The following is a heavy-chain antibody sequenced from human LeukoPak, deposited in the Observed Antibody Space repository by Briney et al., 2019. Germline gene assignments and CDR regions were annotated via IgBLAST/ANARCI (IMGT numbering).Heavy chain of an antibody. CDR2: IRYHGNNK. CDR1: GFTFSSYG. V-gene: IGHV3-30*02. D-gene: IGHD2-21*01. J-gene: IGHJ5*02. Sequence: GGSLRLSCAACGFTFSSYGMHWVRQAPGKGLEWVAFIRYHGNNKYSADSVNGRFTISRDNSKNTLYLQMNSLRAEATAVYYCAKEHIYGANWFDPWGQGTLVTVSS. CDR3: AKEHIYGANWFDP.